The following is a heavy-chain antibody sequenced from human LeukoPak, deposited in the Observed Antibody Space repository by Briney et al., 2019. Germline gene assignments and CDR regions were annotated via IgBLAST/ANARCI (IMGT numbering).Heavy chain of an antibody. CDR3: ARVLRYCSGGNCYSGGLGYMDV. V-gene: IGHV3-11*01. D-gene: IGHD2-15*01. J-gene: IGHJ6*03. CDR1: GFTFSDYN. Sequence: PGGSLRLSCAAFGFTFSDYNMRWVGQAPGKGVEWLSYISKSGSTKYYADSVKGRFTISRDTAKNSLYLQMNSLRAEDTAVYYCARVLRYCSGGNCYSGGLGYMDVWGQGTTVTISS. CDR2: ISKSGSTK.